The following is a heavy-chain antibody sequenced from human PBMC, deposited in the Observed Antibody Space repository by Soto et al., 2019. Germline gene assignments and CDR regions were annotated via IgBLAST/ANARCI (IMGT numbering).Heavy chain of an antibody. CDR2: IIPIFGTA. Sequence: QVQLVQSGAEVKKPGSSVKVSCKASGGTFSSYAISWVLQAPGQGLEWMGGIIPIFGTANYAQKFQGRVTITADRSTSTAYMELSSLISEDTVGYYCARDRAVATSDYYYGLDVWGKGTTVTVSS. D-gene: IGHD5-12*01. CDR3: ARDRAVATSDYYYGLDV. J-gene: IGHJ6*04. CDR1: GGTFSSYA. V-gene: IGHV1-69*06.